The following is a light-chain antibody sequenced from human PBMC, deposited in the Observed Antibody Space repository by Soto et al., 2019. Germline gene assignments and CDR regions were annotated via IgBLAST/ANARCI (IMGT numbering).Light chain of an antibody. CDR1: QTVSKYS. Sequence: EIVLTQSPATLSLSPGERATLSCRASQTVSKYSLAWYQQKPGQAPRLLIYGASIRATGIPDRFSGRGSGTDFTLTISRLEPEDFAVYYCQQFGSSPPITFGQGTRLEIK. V-gene: IGKV3-20*01. J-gene: IGKJ5*01. CDR3: QQFGSSPPIT. CDR2: GAS.